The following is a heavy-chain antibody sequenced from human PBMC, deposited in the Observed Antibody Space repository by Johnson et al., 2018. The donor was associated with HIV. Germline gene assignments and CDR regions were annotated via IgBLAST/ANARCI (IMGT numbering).Heavy chain of an antibody. V-gene: IGHV3-30*02. CDR2: IRYDGSNT. CDR3: AKVLSSWPPDSRDAFDI. D-gene: IGHD2/OR15-2a*01. J-gene: IGHJ3*02. CDR1: GFTFSTYG. Sequence: QMLLVESGGGVVQPGGSLRLSCAASGFTFSTYGIHWVRQSPGKGLEWVAFIRYDGSNTYSADSVKGRFTISRDNSKNTLYLQMNSLRAEDTAVYYCAKVLSSWPPDSRDAFDIWGQGTMVTVSS.